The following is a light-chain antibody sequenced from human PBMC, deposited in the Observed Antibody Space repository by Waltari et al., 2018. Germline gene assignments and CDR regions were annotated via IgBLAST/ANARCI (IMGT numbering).Light chain of an antibody. CDR3: QQFGGSPMYT. CDR2: ATS. J-gene: IGKJ2*01. Sequence: EVVLTQSPGTLSLSPGERATISCRASRIVANTYLAWYQQKFGQAPRLLIYATSSRATDIPERFTGSGSGTDFTLTIDMLEPGDSAVYYCQQFGGSPMYTFGQGTKLEV. CDR1: RIVANTY. V-gene: IGKV3-20*01.